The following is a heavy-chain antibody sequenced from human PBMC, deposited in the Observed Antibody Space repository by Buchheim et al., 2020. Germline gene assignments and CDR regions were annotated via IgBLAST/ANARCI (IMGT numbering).Heavy chain of an antibody. D-gene: IGHD2-2*01. J-gene: IGHJ6*02. CDR2: ISGSGGST. Sequence: EVQLLESGGGLVQPGGSLRLSCAASGFTFSSYAMSWVRQAPGKGLEWVSAISGSGGSTYYADSVKGRFTISRDNSKNTLYLQINRLRAGDTAVYYCAKDSLDCSSTSCLYYYYYYGMDVWGQGTT. CDR3: AKDSLDCSSTSCLYYYYYYGMDV. CDR1: GFTFSSYA. V-gene: IGHV3-23*01.